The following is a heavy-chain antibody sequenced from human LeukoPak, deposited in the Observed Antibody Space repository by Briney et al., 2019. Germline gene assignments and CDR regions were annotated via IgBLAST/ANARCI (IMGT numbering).Heavy chain of an antibody. D-gene: IGHD2-21*02. CDR3: AKVQCGGDCYEIDY. J-gene: IGHJ4*02. CDR1: GFTFADYA. Sequence: PGGCLRLSCAASGFTFADYAMHWVRQAPGKGLECVSLISGGGGSTSYADSVKGRFTISGDNSKNSLYLHMNSLRIEDTAFYYCAKVQCGGDCYEIDYWGQGTLVTVSS. CDR2: ISGGGGST. V-gene: IGHV3-43*02.